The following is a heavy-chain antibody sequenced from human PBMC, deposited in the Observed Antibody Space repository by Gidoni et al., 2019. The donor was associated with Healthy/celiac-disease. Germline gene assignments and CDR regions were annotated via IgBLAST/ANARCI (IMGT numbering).Heavy chain of an antibody. V-gene: IGHV1-8*01. J-gene: IGHJ4*02. CDR3: ARVRYYYDSSGYYPYGGKNFDY. D-gene: IGHD3-22*01. CDR2: MNPNSGNT. CDR1: GYTFTSYD. Sequence: QVQLVQSGAEVKKPGASVKVSCKASGYTFTSYDIHWVRQATGQGLEWMGWMNPNSGNTGYAQKFQGRVTMTRNTSISTAYMELSSLRSEDTAVYYCARVRYYYDSSGYYPYGGKNFDYWGQGTLVTVSS.